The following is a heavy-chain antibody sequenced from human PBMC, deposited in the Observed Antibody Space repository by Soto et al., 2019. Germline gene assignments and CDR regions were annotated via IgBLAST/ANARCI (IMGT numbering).Heavy chain of an antibody. J-gene: IGHJ6*02. D-gene: IGHD1-26*01. CDR1: GFTFTSSA. CDR2: IVVGSGDT. CDR3: AAGKSSGTYLYYYYYGMDV. V-gene: IGHV1-58*01. Sequence: ASVKVSCKASGFTFTSSAVQWVRQARGQRLEWIGWIVVGSGDTNYAQNFQERLTITRDMSTGTAYRELSSLRSEDTAVYFCAAGKSSGTYLYYYYYGMDVWGQGTTVTVSS.